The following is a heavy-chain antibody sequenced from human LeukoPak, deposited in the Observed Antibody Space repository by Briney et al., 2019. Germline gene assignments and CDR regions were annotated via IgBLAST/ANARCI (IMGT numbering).Heavy chain of an antibody. CDR3: ARESVAIGWSAP. J-gene: IGHJ5*02. CDR2: MSTSGNS. V-gene: IGHV4-4*07. D-gene: IGHD3-16*01. Sequence: SETLSLTCTVSGGSISGYYWSWIRQPAGKGLEWIGRMSTSGNSNYIPSLVSRVTMSVDTSKNQFSLNLSSVNAAGTAVYYCARESVAIGWSAPWGKETLVTVSS. CDR1: GGSISGYY.